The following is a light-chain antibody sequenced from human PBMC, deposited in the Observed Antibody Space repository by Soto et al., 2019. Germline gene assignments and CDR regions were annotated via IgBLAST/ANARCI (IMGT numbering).Light chain of an antibody. V-gene: IGKV1-5*03. Sequence: DIEMTQSPSTLSSSAGDRVTITCRASQSIGRWLGWYQQKPGKVPKILIYKASNLESGVPSRFSGSGSGTAFSLTISSLEPVEFSNCYSQAFYTCTFGQGTKVEIK. CDR2: KAS. CDR3: QAFYTCT. J-gene: IGKJ1*01. CDR1: QSIGRW.